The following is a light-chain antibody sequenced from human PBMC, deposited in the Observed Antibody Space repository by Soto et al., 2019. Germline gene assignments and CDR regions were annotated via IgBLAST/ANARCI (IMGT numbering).Light chain of an antibody. CDR2: GNS. Sequence: QSVLTQPPSVSGAPRERGPISCTGSSSNIGAGYDVHWYQQLPGTAPNLLIYGNSNRPSGVPDRFSGSKSGTSASLAITGLQAEDEADYYCQSYDSSLSGFYVFGTGTKVTVL. J-gene: IGLJ1*01. CDR1: SSNIGAGYD. V-gene: IGLV1-40*01. CDR3: QSYDSSLSGFYV.